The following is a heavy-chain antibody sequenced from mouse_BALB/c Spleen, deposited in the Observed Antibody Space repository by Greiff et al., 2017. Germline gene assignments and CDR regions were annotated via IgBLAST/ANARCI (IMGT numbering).Heavy chain of an antibody. J-gene: IGHJ2*01. D-gene: IGHD2-1*01. CDR2: INPSSGYT. CDR1: GYTFTSYT. CDR3: ARWGNFD. Sequence: QVQLKESAAELARPGASVKMSCKASGYTFTSYTMHWVKQRPGQGLEWIGYINPSSGYTEYNQKFKDKTTLTADKSSSTAYMQLSSLTSEDSAVYYCARWGNFDWGQGTTLTVSS. V-gene: IGHV1-4*02.